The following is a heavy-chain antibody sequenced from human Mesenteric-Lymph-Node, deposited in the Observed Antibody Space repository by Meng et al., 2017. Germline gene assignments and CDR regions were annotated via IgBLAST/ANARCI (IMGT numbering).Heavy chain of an antibody. Sequence: ASVKVSCKASGYTFTSYGISWVRQAPGQGLEWMGWINPNSGGTNYAQKFQGRVTMTRDTSISTAYMELSRLRSDDTAVYYCARGGYSYGYYYYGMDVWGQGTTVTVSS. CDR1: GYTFTSYG. CDR2: INPNSGGT. D-gene: IGHD5-18*01. J-gene: IGHJ6*02. CDR3: ARGGYSYGYYYYGMDV. V-gene: IGHV1-2*02.